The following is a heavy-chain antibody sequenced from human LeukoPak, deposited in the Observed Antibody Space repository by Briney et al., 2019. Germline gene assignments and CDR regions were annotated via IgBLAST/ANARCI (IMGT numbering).Heavy chain of an antibody. CDR3: AGRIAAAGSRTRAFDP. D-gene: IGHD6-13*01. CDR2: ISSSSSTI. V-gene: IGHV3-48*01. Sequence: GGSLRLSCAASGFTFSSYSMNWVRQAPGKGREWVSYISSSSSTIYYADSVKGRFTISRDNAKNSLYLQMNSLRAEDTAVYYCAGRIAAAGSRTRAFDPWGQGTLVTVSS. J-gene: IGHJ5*02. CDR1: GFTFSSYS.